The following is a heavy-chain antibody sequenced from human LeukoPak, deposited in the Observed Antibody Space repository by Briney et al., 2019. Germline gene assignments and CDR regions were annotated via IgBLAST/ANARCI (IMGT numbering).Heavy chain of an antibody. CDR2: ISSSSSYI. CDR1: GFTFSSYS. D-gene: IGHD1-7*01. Sequence: GGSLRLSCAASGFTFSSYSMNWVRQAPGKGLEWVSSISSSSSYIYYADSVKGRFTISRDNAKNSLYLQMNSLRAEDTAVYYCAKTRREYNWNYSYFDYWGQGTLVTVSS. CDR3: AKTRREYNWNYSYFDY. V-gene: IGHV3-21*04. J-gene: IGHJ4*02.